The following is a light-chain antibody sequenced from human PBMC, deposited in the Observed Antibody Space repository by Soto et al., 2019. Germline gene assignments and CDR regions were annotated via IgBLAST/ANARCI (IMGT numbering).Light chain of an antibody. J-gene: IGKJ5*01. Sequence: EIVLTQSPGTLSLSPGERATLSCRASQSVGSRYMAWYQQKPGQAPRLLIYGASSRATGTPDRFSGSGSETDVTLTISRLEPEDFAVYFCHQYGNLPITFGQGTRLEIK. V-gene: IGKV3-20*01. CDR2: GAS. CDR1: QSVGSRY. CDR3: HQYGNLPIT.